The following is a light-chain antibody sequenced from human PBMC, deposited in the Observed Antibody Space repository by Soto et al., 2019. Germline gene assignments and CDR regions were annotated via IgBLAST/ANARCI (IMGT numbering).Light chain of an antibody. V-gene: IGLV1-40*01. J-gene: IGLJ1*01. CDR1: SSNIGAGYD. CDR3: QSYDSSRSGDD. CDR2: GNS. Sequence: QSVLTQPPSVSGAPGQRVTISCTGSSSNIGAGYDVHWYQQLPGTAPKLLIYGNSNRPSGVPDRFSGSKSGTSASLAITGLQAEDEADYYCQSYDSSRSGDDFGTGTKLTVL.